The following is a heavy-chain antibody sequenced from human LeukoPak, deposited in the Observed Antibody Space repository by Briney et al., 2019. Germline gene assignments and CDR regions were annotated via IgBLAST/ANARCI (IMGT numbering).Heavy chain of an antibody. CDR2: ISGSGGST. CDR3: AKKEDDILTGPYAFDI. V-gene: IGHV3-23*01. Sequence: GGSLRLSCAASGFTFSSYAMSWVHQAPGKGLEWVSAISGSGGSTYYADSVKGRFTISRDNSKNTLYLQMNSLRAEDTAVFYCAKKEDDILTGPYAFDIWGQGTMVTVSS. J-gene: IGHJ3*02. CDR1: GFTFSSYA. D-gene: IGHD3-9*01.